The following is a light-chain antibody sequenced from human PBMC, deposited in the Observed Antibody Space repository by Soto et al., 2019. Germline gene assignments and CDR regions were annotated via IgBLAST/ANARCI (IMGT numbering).Light chain of an antibody. J-gene: IGLJ1*01. V-gene: IGLV2-14*01. CDR2: EVS. CDR1: SRDVGAYNL. Sequence: QSVLTQPASVSGSAGQSITISCTGTSRDVGAYNLVSWYQQHSGKAPKLMIYEVSNRPSGVSNRFSGSKSGNTASLTISGLQAEDEGDYYCLSYTTSTSLVFGTGTKLTVL. CDR3: LSYTTSTSLV.